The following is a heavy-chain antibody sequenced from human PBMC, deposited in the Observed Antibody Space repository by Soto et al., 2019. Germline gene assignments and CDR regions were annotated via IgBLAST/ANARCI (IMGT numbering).Heavy chain of an antibody. V-gene: IGHV1-18*01. CDR2: ISAYNGNT. CDR1: GYTFTSYG. J-gene: IGHJ5*02. Sequence: QVQLVQSGAEVKKPGASVKVSCKASGYTFTSYGISWVRQAPGPGLEWMGWISAYNGNTNYAQKLQGRVTMTTDTPTSTAYMELSGLRSDDTAVYYCAREKRMAAAGKAYWFDPGGQGTLVSVSS. CDR3: AREKRMAAAGKAYWFDP. D-gene: IGHD6-13*01.